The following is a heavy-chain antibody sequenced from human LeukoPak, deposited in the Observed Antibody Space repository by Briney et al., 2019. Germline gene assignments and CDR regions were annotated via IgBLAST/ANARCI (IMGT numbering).Heavy chain of an antibody. CDR2: IKTKIDGGTT. Sequence: GGSLRLSCAASGLTFSNAWMSWVRQAPGQGLEWVGLIKTKIDGGTTAYAAPVKGRFTISRDDSKNTLYLQMNSLTAEDTAVYYCATDLTQGYNYDGSGSRYWGQGTLVAVSS. D-gene: IGHD3-22*01. J-gene: IGHJ4*02. CDR1: GLTFSNAW. V-gene: IGHV3-15*01. CDR3: ATDLTQGYNYDGSGSRY.